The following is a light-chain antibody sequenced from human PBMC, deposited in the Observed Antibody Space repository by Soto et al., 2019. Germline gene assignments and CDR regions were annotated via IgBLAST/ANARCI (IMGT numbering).Light chain of an antibody. CDR1: SSDVGAYNY. CDR2: DVT. J-gene: IGLJ1*01. CDR3: SSYTTSSTLYV. V-gene: IGLV2-14*03. Sequence: QSVLTQPASVSGSPGQSITISCTGTSSDVGAYNYVSWYQQYPGKAHKYIIYDVTNRPSGVSYRFSGSKSGNTAYLTISGLQAEDEADYYCSSYTTSSTLYVFGTGTKVTVL.